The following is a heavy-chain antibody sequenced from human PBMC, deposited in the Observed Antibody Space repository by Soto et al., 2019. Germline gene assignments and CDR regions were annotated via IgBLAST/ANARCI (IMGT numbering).Heavy chain of an antibody. Sequence: EVQLVETGGGLIQPGGSLRLSCAASGFTVSSNYMSWVRQAPGKGLEWVSVIYSGGSTYYADSVKGRFTISRDNSKNTLYLQMNSLRAEDKAVYYCARVERFGHVDYWGQGTMVTVSS. D-gene: IGHD3-10*01. J-gene: IGHJ4*02. V-gene: IGHV3-53*02. CDR2: IYSGGST. CDR3: ARVERFGHVDY. CDR1: GFTVSSNY.